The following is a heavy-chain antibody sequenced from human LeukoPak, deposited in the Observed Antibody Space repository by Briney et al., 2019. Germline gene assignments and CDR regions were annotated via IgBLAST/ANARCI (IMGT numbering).Heavy chain of an antibody. CDR3: ATRGSGSPFDP. CDR1: GASISGYY. V-gene: IGHV4-59*01. CDR2: IYYSGST. Sequence: SETLSLTCTVSGASISGYYWSWIRQPPGKGLEWIGYIYYSGSTNCNPSLKSRVTISLDRSKNQFSLKLSSVTAADTAVYYCATRGSGSPFDPWGQGTLVTVSS. D-gene: IGHD3-10*01. J-gene: IGHJ5*02.